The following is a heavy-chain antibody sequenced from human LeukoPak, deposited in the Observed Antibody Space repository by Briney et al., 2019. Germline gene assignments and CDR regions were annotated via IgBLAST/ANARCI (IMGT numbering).Heavy chain of an antibody. CDR1: GLTFSTYA. V-gene: IGHV3-23*01. D-gene: IGHD6-13*01. CDR3: ARDRMVLGY. J-gene: IGHJ4*02. CDR2: ISGNVGST. Sequence: PGGSLRLSCAASGLTFSTYAMSWVRQAPGKGLEWISAISGNVGSTYYADSVKGRFTISRDNSKNTLYLQMNSLRAEDSAIYYCARDRMVLGYWGQGTLVTVSS.